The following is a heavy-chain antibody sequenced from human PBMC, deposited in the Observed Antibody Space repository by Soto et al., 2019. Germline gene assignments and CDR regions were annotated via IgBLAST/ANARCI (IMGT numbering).Heavy chain of an antibody. CDR1: GYTFTSYG. CDR2: ISAYNGNT. Sequence: ASVKVSCKASGYTFTSYGISWVRQAPGQGLEWMGWISAYNGNTNYAQKLQGRVTMTTDTSTSTAYMELRSLRSDDTAVYYCASYSGSPVQIWYYYGMDVWGQGTTVTVSS. J-gene: IGHJ6*02. CDR3: ASYSGSPVQIWYYYGMDV. D-gene: IGHD6-6*01. V-gene: IGHV1-18*01.